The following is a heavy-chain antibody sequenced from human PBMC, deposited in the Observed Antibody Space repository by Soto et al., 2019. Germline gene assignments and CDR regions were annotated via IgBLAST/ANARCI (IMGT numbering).Heavy chain of an antibody. Sequence: DVHLVESGGGLVQPGRSLRLSCGASGFSFDDYAMHWVLQAPGKGLEWVASIGWNSVNRDYADSVKGRFTISRDNAKTSLYLQMNSLRAEDTAVYYCAKDVSGWSAGESPFPVDHWGQGTLVTVSS. V-gene: IGHV3-9*01. CDR3: AKDVSGWSAGESPFPVDH. D-gene: IGHD3-10*01. CDR1: GFSFDDYA. CDR2: IGWNSVNR. J-gene: IGHJ4*02.